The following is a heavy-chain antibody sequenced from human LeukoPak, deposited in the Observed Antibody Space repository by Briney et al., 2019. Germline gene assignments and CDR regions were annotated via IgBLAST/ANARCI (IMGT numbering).Heavy chain of an antibody. CDR3: AREGSLDAFDI. Sequence: GGSLRLSCAASGFTFSSYEVNWVRQAPGKGLEWVSYISSSGSTIYYADSVKGRFTISRDNAKNSLYLQMNSLRAEDTAVYYCAREGSLDAFDIWGQGTMVTVSS. CDR2: ISSSGSTI. D-gene: IGHD1-26*01. CDR1: GFTFSSYE. V-gene: IGHV3-48*03. J-gene: IGHJ3*02.